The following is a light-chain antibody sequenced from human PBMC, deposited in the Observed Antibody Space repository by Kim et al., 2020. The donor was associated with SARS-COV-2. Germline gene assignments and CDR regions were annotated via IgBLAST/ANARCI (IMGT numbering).Light chain of an antibody. CDR1: QDISNY. V-gene: IGKV1-33*01. CDR3: QQYDNLPLYT. CDR2: DAS. Sequence: ASVGDRITITCQASQDISNYLNWYQQKPGKAPKLLIYDASNLETGVPSRFSGSGSGTDFTFTISSLQPEDIATYYCQQYDNLPLYTFGQGTKLEI. J-gene: IGKJ2*01.